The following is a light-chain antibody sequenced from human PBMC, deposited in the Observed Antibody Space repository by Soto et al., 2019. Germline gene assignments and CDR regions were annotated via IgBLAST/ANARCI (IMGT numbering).Light chain of an antibody. CDR3: QQRSNWTST. Sequence: EIVLTQSPVTLSLSPGERATLSCRASQSVRSYLAWYQQKPGQAPRLLIYDAFKRATGIPARFSGSGSGTDFTLTISSIESEDFAVYYCQQRSNWTSTFGGGTKVEIK. CDR1: QSVRSY. V-gene: IGKV3-11*01. CDR2: DAF. J-gene: IGKJ4*01.